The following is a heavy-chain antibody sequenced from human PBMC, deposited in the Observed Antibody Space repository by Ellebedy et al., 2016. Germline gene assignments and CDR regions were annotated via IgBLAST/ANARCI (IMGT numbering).Heavy chain of an antibody. CDR2: ISPSSGSTI. V-gene: IGHV3-48*02. Sequence: GESLKISCIVSGFTFTSYSMKWVRQIPGKGLEWVSYISPSSGSTIYYADSVKGRFTISRDNAKNSVYLQMNSLRDEDTAVYYCARDLLVATITYDYYYGMDVWGQGTTVTVSS. CDR3: ARDLLVATITYDYYYGMDV. CDR1: GFTFTSYS. D-gene: IGHD5-12*01. J-gene: IGHJ6*02.